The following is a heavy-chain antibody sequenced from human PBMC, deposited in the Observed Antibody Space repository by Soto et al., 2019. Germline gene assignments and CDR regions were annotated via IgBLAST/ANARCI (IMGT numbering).Heavy chain of an antibody. V-gene: IGHV3-30*18. CDR1: GFTFSSYG. Sequence: GGSLRLSCAASGFTFSSYGMHWVRQAPGKGLEWVAVISYDGGSKYYADSVKGRLTISRDNPKNTLHLQMNSLRAEDTAVYYCAKDGKAGYGMDVWGQGTTVTVSS. D-gene: IGHD1-26*01. J-gene: IGHJ6*02. CDR3: AKDGKAGYGMDV. CDR2: ISYDGGSK.